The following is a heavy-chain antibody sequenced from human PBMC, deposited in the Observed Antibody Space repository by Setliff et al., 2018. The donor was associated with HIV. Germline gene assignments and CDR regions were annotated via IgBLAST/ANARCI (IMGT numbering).Heavy chain of an antibody. CDR1: GFTFSDYW. V-gene: IGHV3-7*03. CDR2: IKQDGSEK. CDR3: ARGRRVSSNHYYYYYMDV. J-gene: IGHJ6*03. Sequence: PGGSLRLSCAASGFTFSDYWMTWVRQAPGKGLEWVANIKQDGSEKYCVDSVKGRFTISRDNAKNSLYLQMNSLGAEDTAVYYCARGRRVSSNHYYYYYMDVWGKGTTVTVSS. D-gene: IGHD2-2*01.